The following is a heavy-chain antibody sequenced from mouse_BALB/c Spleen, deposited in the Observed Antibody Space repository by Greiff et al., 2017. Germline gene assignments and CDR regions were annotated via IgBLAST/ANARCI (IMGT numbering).Heavy chain of an antibody. Sequence: VQLQQSGAELVKPGASVKLSCTASGFNIKDTYMHWVKQRPEQGLEWIGRIDPANGNTKYDPKFQGKATITADTSSNTAYLQLSSLTSEDTAVYYCVSYGNPYYYAMDYWGQGTSVTVSS. CDR2: IDPANGNT. J-gene: IGHJ4*01. CDR1: GFNIKDTY. V-gene: IGHV14-3*02. D-gene: IGHD2-1*01. CDR3: VSYGNPYYYAMDY.